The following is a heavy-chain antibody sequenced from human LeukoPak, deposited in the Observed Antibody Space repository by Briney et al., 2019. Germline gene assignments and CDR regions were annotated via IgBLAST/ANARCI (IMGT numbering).Heavy chain of an antibody. CDR2: IYYSGST. Sequence: SETLSLTXTVSGGSISSYYWSWIRQPPGKGLEWIGYIYYSGSTNYNPSLKSRVTISVDTSKNQFSLKLSSVTAADTAVYYCARVSTVTTKVDPWGQGTLVTVSS. V-gene: IGHV4-59*01. CDR3: ARVSTVTTKVDP. D-gene: IGHD4-17*01. J-gene: IGHJ5*02. CDR1: GGSISSYY.